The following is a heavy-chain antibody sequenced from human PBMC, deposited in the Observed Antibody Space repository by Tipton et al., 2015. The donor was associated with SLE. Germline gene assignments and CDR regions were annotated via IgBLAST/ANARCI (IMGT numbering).Heavy chain of an antibody. Sequence: TLSLTCTVSGDSIRSSTYYWAWIRQPPGKGLEWIANVYYSGTTYYNPSLKSRVTISQDTSKNQFSLQVTSVTAADTAVYYCARGQDNSKIQHWGQGTLVTVSS. D-gene: IGHD6-13*01. V-gene: IGHV4-39*07. CDR1: GDSIRSSTYY. CDR2: VYYSGTT. CDR3: ARGQDNSKIQH. J-gene: IGHJ1*01.